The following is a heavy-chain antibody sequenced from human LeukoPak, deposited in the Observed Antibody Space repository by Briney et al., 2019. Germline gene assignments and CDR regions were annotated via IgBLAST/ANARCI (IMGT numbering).Heavy chain of an antibody. V-gene: IGHV1-69*05. Sequence: SVKVSCKAPGGTFSSYAISWVRQAPGQGLEWMGGVIPIFGTANYAQKFQGRVTITTDESTSTAYMELSSLRSEDTAVYYCARDNYAGANWFDPWGQGTLVTVSS. CDR3: ARDNYAGANWFDP. CDR1: GGTFSSYA. D-gene: IGHD1-7*01. J-gene: IGHJ5*02. CDR2: VIPIFGTA.